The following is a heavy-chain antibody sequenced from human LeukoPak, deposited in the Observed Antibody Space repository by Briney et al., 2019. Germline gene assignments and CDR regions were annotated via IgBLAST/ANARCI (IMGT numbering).Heavy chain of an antibody. Sequence: SETLSLTCAVYGGSFSGYYWSWIRQPPGKGLEWIGEINHSGSTNYNPSLKSRVTISVETSKNQFSLKLSSVTAADTAVYYCARVGGPDNWNHFVSQIRIFDYWGQGTLVTVSS. D-gene: IGHD1-20*01. CDR2: INHSGST. J-gene: IGHJ4*02. V-gene: IGHV4-34*01. CDR1: GGSFSGYY. CDR3: ARVGGPDNWNHFVSQIRIFDY.